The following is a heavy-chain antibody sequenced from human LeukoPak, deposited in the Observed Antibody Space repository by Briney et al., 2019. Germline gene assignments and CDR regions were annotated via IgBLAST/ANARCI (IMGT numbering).Heavy chain of an antibody. CDR2: IYTSGST. J-gene: IGHJ6*03. D-gene: IGHD2-2*01. CDR1: GGSISSGSYY. Sequence: SETLSLTCTVSGGSISSGSYYWSWIRQPAGKTLEWIGRIYTSGSTNYNPSLKSRVTISVDTSKNQFSLKLSSVTAADTAVYYCARGPGYCSSTSCYGLYMDVWGKGTTVTISS. CDR3: ARGPGYCSSTSCYGLYMDV. V-gene: IGHV4-61*02.